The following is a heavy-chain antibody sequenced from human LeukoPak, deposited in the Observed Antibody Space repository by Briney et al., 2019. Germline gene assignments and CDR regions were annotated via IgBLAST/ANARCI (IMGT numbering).Heavy chain of an antibody. CDR2: IIPIFGTA. J-gene: IGHJ4*02. V-gene: IGHV1-69*06. D-gene: IGHD3-22*01. Sequence: EASVKVSCKASGGTFSSYAISWVRQAPGQGLEWMGGIIPIFGTANYAQKFQGRVTITADKSTSTAYMELSSLRSEDTAVYYCAREYSSGYYTDWGQGTLVTVSS. CDR1: GGTFSSYA. CDR3: AREYSSGYYTD.